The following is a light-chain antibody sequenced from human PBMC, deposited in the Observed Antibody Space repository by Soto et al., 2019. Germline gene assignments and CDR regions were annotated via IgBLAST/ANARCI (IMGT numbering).Light chain of an antibody. V-gene: IGKV3-20*01. CDR1: QSVSSSY. CDR3: QQYGSSPQT. J-gene: IGKJ1*01. CDR2: GAS. Sequence: EIVLTQSPGTLSLSPGERATLSCRASQSVSSSYLAWYQQKPGQALRLLIYGASSRATGIPDRFSGSGSGTDFTLTISRLEPEDFAVYYCQQYGSSPQTFGQETKVDIK.